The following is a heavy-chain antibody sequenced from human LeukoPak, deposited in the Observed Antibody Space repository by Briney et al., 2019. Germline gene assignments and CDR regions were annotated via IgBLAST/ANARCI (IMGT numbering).Heavy chain of an antibody. J-gene: IGHJ4*02. CDR2: IYYSGST. Sequence: SETLSLTCTVSGGSISSSSYYWGWIRQPPGKGLEWIGSIYYSGSTYYNPSLKSRVTISVDTSKNQFSLKLSSVTAADTAVYYCARGVQYYYDSSGFDYWGQGTLVTVS. D-gene: IGHD3-22*01. CDR1: GGSISSSSYY. CDR3: ARGVQYYYDSSGFDY. V-gene: IGHV4-39*01.